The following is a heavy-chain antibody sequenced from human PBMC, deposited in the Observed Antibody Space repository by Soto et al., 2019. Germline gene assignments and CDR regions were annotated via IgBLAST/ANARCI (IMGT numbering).Heavy chain of an antibody. CDR2: INSGATYR. CDR1: GFMFSSYR. Sequence: EEQLVESGGGLVSRGGSLRLSCAASGFMFSSYRMNWVRQAPGKGLEWVSSINSGATYRYYADSVQGRFTISRNNARNSLYLEMNSLGVEDTAVYYCARDLTTYGSPHFDYWSQGTLVTVFS. J-gene: IGHJ4*02. V-gene: IGHV3-21*06. CDR3: ARDLTTYGSPHFDY. D-gene: IGHD3-10*01.